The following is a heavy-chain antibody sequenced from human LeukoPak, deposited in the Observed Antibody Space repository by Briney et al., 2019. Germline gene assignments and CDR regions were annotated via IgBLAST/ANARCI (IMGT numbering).Heavy chain of an antibody. V-gene: IGHV3-23*01. CDR3: AKDSRGVAAPDR. CDR1: GFTFSSYA. CDR2: ISGGGATT. Sequence: GGSLRLSCAASGFTFSSYAMSWVRQAPGKGLEWVSDISGGGATTFYTDSVKGRFTISRDNSKNTLYLQMNSLRAEDTAVYYCAKDSRGVAAPDRWGQGTLVTVSS. D-gene: IGHD2-15*01. J-gene: IGHJ5*02.